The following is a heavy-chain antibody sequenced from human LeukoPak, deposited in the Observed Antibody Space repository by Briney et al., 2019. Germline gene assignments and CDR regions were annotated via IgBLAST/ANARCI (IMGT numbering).Heavy chain of an antibody. CDR3: ARHGTAPYYYHYYMDV. V-gene: IGHV4-59*05. D-gene: IGHD1-14*01. CDR1: GGSISSYY. CDR2: IYYSGST. J-gene: IGHJ6*03. Sequence: SSETLSLTCTVSGGSISSYYWSWIRQPPGKGLEWIGSIYYSGSTYYNPSLKSRVTISVDTSKNQFSLKLSSVTAADTAVYYCARHGTAPYYYHYYMDVWGKGTTVTVSS.